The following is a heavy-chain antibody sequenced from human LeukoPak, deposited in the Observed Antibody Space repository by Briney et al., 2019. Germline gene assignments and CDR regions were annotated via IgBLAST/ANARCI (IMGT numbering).Heavy chain of an antibody. J-gene: IGHJ5*02. CDR1: GGSISSSSYY. D-gene: IGHD3-16*01. Sequence: ASETLSLTCTVSGGSISSSSYYWGWIRQPPGTGLEWIGSIYYSGSTYYNPSRKSRVTISVDTSKNQFSLKLSSVTAADTAVYYCARVKRTFQGDWFDPWGQGTLVTVSS. V-gene: IGHV4-39*01. CDR3: ARVKRTFQGDWFDP. CDR2: IYYSGST.